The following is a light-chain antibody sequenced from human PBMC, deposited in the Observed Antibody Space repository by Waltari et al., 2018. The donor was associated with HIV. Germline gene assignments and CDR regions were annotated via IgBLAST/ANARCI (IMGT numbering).Light chain of an antibody. CDR3: QQSHGLPYT. J-gene: IGKJ2*01. V-gene: IGKV1-39*01. Sequence: DIQMTQSPTYLSAYVADKVTINCRASQHIGFNVNWYKYKTGRAPRLLIAATSNLQSGVPSRFSGSGFGTHFSLTISGPRSDDFAQYFCQQSHGLPYTFGQGTRLEI. CDR2: ATS. CDR1: QHIGFN.